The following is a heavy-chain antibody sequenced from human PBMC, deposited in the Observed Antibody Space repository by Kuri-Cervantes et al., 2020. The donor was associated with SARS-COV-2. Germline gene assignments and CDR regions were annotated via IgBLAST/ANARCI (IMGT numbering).Heavy chain of an antibody. V-gene: IGHV3-48*04. J-gene: IGHJ4*02. CDR2: LSSTTTTI. CDR3: ARGYQGRYYFDY. D-gene: IGHD2-2*01. Sequence: GGSLRLSCAASGFTFRTYSMNWVRQAPGKGLEWVASLSSTTTTIYYADSVKGRFTISRDNAKNSLYLQMNSLRAEDTAVYYCARGYQGRYYFDYWGQGALVTVSS. CDR1: GFTFRTYS.